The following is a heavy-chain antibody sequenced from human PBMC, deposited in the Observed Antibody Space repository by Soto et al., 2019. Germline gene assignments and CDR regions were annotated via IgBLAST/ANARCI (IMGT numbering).Heavy chain of an antibody. CDR1: GFTFSSYA. CDR2: ISYDGSNK. Sequence: GGSLRLSCAASGFTFSSYAMHWVRQAPGKGLEWVAVISYDGSNKYYADSVKGRFTISRDNSKNTLYLQMNSLRAEDTAVYYCARDLLSGNQLLYMVYYYYYYGMDVWGQGTTVTVSS. CDR3: ARDLLSGNQLLYMVYYYYYYGMDV. J-gene: IGHJ6*02. D-gene: IGHD2-2*02. V-gene: IGHV3-30-3*01.